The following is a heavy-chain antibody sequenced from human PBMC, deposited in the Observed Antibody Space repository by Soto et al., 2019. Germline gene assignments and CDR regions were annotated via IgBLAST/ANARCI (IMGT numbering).Heavy chain of an antibody. CDR1: GGSISSYY. J-gene: IGHJ4*02. V-gene: IGHV4-59*01. D-gene: IGHD5-18*01. CDR2: IYYSGST. CDR3: ARGGPHRYSYGYYPFDY. Sequence: SKTLSLTCTVSGGSISSYYWSWIRQPPGKGLEWIGYIYYSGSTNYNPSLKSRVTISVDTSKNQFSLKLSSVTAADTAVYYCARGGPHRYSYGYYPFDYWGQGTLVTVSS.